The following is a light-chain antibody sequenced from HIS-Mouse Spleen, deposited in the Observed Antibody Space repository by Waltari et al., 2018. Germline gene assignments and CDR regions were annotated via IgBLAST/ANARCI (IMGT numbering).Light chain of an antibody. V-gene: IGLV2-23*01. CDR2: EGS. CDR1: SSDVGSYNL. Sequence: QSALTQPASVSGSPGQSITISCTGTSSDVGSYNLVSWYQQHPGKAPKPMIYEGSKRPSGVSNRFSGSKSGNTASLTISGLQAEDEADYYCCSYAGSSTNWVFGGGTKLTVL. J-gene: IGLJ3*02. CDR3: CSYAGSSTNWV.